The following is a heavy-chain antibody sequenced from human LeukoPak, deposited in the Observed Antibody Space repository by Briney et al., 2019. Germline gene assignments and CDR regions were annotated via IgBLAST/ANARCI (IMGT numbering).Heavy chain of an antibody. D-gene: IGHD6-13*01. V-gene: IGHV4-34*01. Sequence: SETLSLTCAVYGGSFSGYYWSWIRQPPGKGLEWIGEINHSGSTNYNPSLKSRVTISVDTSKNQFSLKLSSVTAADTAVYYCARGSSSWEKYDAFDIWGQGTMVTVSS. CDR1: GGSFSGYY. CDR3: ARGSSSWEKYDAFDI. J-gene: IGHJ3*02. CDR2: INHSGST.